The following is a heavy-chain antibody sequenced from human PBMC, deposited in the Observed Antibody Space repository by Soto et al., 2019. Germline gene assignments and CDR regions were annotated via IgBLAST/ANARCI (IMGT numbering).Heavy chain of an antibody. V-gene: IGHV3-11*01. D-gene: IGHD3-3*01. CDR1: GFTFSDYY. CDR3: ARGYYDFWSGYYIIPYGMDV. J-gene: IGHJ6*02. CDR2: ISSRGSSI. Sequence: GGSLRLSCAVSGFTFSDYYMSWIRQAPGKGLEWVSYISSRGSSIHYADSVKGRFTISRDNAKNSLYLQMNGLRAEDTAVYYCARGYYDFWSGYYIIPYGMDVWGQGTTVTVSS.